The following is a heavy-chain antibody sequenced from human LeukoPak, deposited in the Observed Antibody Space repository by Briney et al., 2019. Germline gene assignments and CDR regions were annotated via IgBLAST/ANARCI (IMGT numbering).Heavy chain of an antibody. J-gene: IGHJ5*02. CDR3: ARDRPSSSWYLNWFDP. CDR2: INPNSGGT. CDR1: GYTFTGYY. Sequence: GASVKVSCKASGYTFTGYYMHWVRQAPGQGLEWMGWINPNSGGTNYAQKFQGRVTMTRDTSISTAYMELSRLRSDDTAVYYCARDRPSSSWYLNWFDPWGQGTLVTVSS. D-gene: IGHD6-13*01. V-gene: IGHV1-2*02.